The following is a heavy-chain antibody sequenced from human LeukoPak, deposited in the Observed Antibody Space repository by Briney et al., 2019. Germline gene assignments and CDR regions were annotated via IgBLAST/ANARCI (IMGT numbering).Heavy chain of an antibody. V-gene: IGHV3-48*03. D-gene: IGHD7-27*01. CDR1: GFTFSSYE. Sequence: GGSPRLSCAASGFTFSSYEMNWVRQAPGKGLEWVSYISSSGSTIYYADSVKGRFTISRDNAKNSLYLQMNSLRAEDTAVYYCARDPLTGESAFDIWGQGTMVTVSS. CDR3: ARDPLTGESAFDI. J-gene: IGHJ3*02. CDR2: ISSSGSTI.